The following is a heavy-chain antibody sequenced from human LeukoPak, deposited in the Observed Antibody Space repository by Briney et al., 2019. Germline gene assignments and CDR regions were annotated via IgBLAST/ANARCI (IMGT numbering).Heavy chain of an antibody. CDR1: GFTFSAHS. CDR3: AWNYYDSSAYYYFDY. V-gene: IGHV3-23*01. Sequence: PGGSLRLSCAASGFTFSAHSMTWVRQAPGKGLEWVSGISASGDATYYADSVKGRFTISRDNSKNTLYLQMNSLRAEDTAVYYCAWNYYDSSAYYYFDYWGQGTLVTVSS. J-gene: IGHJ4*02. CDR2: ISASGDAT. D-gene: IGHD3-22*01.